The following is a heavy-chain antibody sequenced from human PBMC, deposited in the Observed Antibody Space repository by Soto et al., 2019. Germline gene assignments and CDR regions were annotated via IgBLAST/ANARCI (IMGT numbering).Heavy chain of an antibody. CDR1: GDSISSSEW. CDR2: IHHSGPT. V-gene: IGHV4-4*02. J-gene: IGHJ4*02. D-gene: IGHD1-20*01. Sequence: QVQLQESGPGLVKPSGTLSLNCKVSGDSISSSEWWSWVRQPPGKGLEWIAEIHHSGPTNYNPSLQSRVTITVDKSKNRIPLRLSTVTAADPAVYYCARGGITAVRNYYFDHWGQGTLVTVSS. CDR3: ARGGITAVRNYYFDH.